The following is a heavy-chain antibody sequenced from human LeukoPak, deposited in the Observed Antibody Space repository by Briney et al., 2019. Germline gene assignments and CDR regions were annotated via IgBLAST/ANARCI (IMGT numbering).Heavy chain of an antibody. Sequence: SETLSLTCALYGGSFSVYYWSWMRQPPGKGREGIGDIDHSGSTNYNPSLKRRVTISVDTSKSQFSLKLSSVTAADTAVYSCAREGTHVGYYYYYMDVWGKGTTVTVS. D-gene: IGHD1-14*01. V-gene: IGHV4-34*01. CDR2: IDHSGST. J-gene: IGHJ6*03. CDR3: AREGTHVGYYYYYMDV. CDR1: GGSFSVYY.